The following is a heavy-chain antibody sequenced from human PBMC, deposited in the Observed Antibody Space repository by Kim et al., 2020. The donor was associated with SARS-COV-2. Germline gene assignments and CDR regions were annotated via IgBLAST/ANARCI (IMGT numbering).Heavy chain of an antibody. Sequence: SETLSLTCAVSGDSVATDFWTWVRQAPGKGLDWLGYVSYSGGSDYNPNLRGRLTISVDASRTHVSLRLTSLTAADTCVYFCARAHQLAPRGYGMDVWGQG. CDR1: GDSVATDF. V-gene: IGHV4-59*02. CDR3: ARAHQLAPRGYGMDV. D-gene: IGHD1-1*01. CDR2: VSYSGGS. J-gene: IGHJ6*02.